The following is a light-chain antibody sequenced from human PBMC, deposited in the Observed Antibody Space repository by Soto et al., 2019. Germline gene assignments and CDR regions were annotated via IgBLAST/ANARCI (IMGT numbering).Light chain of an antibody. CDR1: QSISSW. V-gene: IGKV1-5*03. Sequence: DIQMNQSPSTLSASVGDRVTITCRASQSISSWLDWHQQKPVKAPKLLISKASSLESGVPSRFSGSGSGTEFTLTISSLQPDDFATYYCQQYNSRRTFGQGTKVDIK. CDR3: QQYNSRRT. CDR2: KAS. J-gene: IGKJ1*01.